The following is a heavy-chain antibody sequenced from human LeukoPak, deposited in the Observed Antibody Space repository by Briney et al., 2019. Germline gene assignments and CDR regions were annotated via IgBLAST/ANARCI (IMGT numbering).Heavy chain of an antibody. CDR2: ISGSGGST. CDR3: AKTGHDRGSYYFDY. D-gene: IGHD1-26*01. V-gene: IGHV3-23*01. CDR1: GFTFSSYG. J-gene: IGHJ4*02. Sequence: GGTLRLSCAASGFTFSSYGMSWVRQAPGKGLEWVSAISGSGGSTYYADSVKGRFTISRDNSKNTLYLQMNSLRAEDTAVYYCAKTGHDRGSYYFDYWGQGTLVTVSS.